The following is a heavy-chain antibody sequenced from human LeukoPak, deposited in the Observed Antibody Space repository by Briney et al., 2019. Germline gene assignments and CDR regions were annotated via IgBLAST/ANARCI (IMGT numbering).Heavy chain of an antibody. J-gene: IGHJ5*02. D-gene: IGHD3-22*01. V-gene: IGHV4-30-2*01. CDR3: ARARGPGSGYDP. CDR2: IYHSGST. CDR1: GGSISSGGYS. Sequence: PSETLSLTCAVSGGSISSGGYSWSRIRQPPGKGLEWIGYIYHSGSTYYNPSLKSRVTISVDRSKNQFSLKLSSVTAADTAVYYCARARGPGSGYDPWGQGTLVTVSS.